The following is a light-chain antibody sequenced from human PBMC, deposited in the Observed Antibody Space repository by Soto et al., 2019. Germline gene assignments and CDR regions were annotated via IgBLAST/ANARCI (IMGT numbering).Light chain of an antibody. J-gene: IGKJ1*01. CDR1: QSVSSSY. Sequence: EIVLTQSPGTVSLSPGERATLSCRASQSVSSSYLAWYQQKPGQAPRLLIYGASSRATGIPGRFSGSGSGTDFTLTISRLEPEDFAVYYCQQYSSSRTFGQGTKVDIK. V-gene: IGKV3-20*01. CDR3: QQYSSSRT. CDR2: GAS.